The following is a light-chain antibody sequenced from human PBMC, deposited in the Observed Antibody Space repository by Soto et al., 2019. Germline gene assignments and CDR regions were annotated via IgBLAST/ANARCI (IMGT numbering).Light chain of an antibody. CDR2: GVS. J-gene: IGKJ3*01. Sequence: EIVLTQSPGTLSLSPGERATLSCTAVQSVSSSYLAWYQQKPGQAPRLLIYGVSNRATGIPDRFSGSGSGTDFTLTISRLEPEDFAVYYCQQFGTSPPNTFGPGTKVDI. CDR1: QSVSSSY. V-gene: IGKV3-20*01. CDR3: QQFGTSPPNT.